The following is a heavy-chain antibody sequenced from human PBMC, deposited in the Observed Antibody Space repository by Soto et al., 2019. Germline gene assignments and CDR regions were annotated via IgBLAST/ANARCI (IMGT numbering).Heavy chain of an antibody. Sequence: XVSLRLSGAASGFIFSTYWMTWVRQAPGKGLEWVANIKPDGSVKNYVGSVKGRFTISRDNAENSLYLQMNSLRAEDTAVYYCARDPVRGDDYNFDYWGQGTLVTVSS. CDR1: GFIFSTYW. CDR2: IKPDGSVK. V-gene: IGHV3-7*01. D-gene: IGHD3-10*01. J-gene: IGHJ4*02. CDR3: ARDPVRGDDYNFDY.